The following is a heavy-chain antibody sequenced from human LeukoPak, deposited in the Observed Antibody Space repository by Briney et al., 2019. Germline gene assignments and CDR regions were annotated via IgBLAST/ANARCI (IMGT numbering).Heavy chain of an antibody. D-gene: IGHD1-26*01. V-gene: IGHV1-46*01. CDR2: INPSGGST. J-gene: IGHJ4*02. Sequence: ASVKVSCKASGYTFTSYYMHWVRQAPGQGLEWMGIINPSGGSTSYAQKFQGRVTITADESTSTAYMELRSLRSDDTAVYYCARDGKWEPVDYWGQGTLVTVSS. CDR1: GYTFTSYY. CDR3: ARDGKWEPVDY.